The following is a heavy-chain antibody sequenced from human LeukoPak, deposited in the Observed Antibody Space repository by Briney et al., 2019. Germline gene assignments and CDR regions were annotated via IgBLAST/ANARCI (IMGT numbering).Heavy chain of an antibody. J-gene: IGHJ6*03. CDR2: IIPIFGTA. D-gene: IGHD3-16*01. CDR3: ASWAGGYYYYMDV. CDR1: GGTFSSYA. Sequence: SVKVSCKASGGTFSSYAISWVRQAPGQGLEWMGGIIPIFGTANYAQKFQGRVTITADESTSTAYMELSSLRSEDTAVYYCASWAGGYYYYMDVWGKGTTVTVSS. V-gene: IGHV1-69*01.